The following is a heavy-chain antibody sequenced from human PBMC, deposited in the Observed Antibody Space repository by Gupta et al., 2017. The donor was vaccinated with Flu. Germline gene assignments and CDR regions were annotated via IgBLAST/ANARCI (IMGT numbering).Heavy chain of an antibody. D-gene: IGHD3-9*01. CDR1: GFTFSDYG. CDR3: ARDATGSFDY. CDR2: IWYDASTK. V-gene: IGHV3-33*01. J-gene: IGHJ4*02. Sequence: QVQLVESGGGVVRPGRALGLSCAASGFTFSDYGMHWVRQAPGKGLDWVAVIWYDASTKYYADSVKGRFTISRDNSKSTLYLQMSSLTAEDTAVYYCARDATGSFDYWGLGTLVTVSS.